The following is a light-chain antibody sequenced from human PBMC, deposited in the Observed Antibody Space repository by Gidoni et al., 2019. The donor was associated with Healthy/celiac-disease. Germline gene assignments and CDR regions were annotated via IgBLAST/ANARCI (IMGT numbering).Light chain of an antibody. CDR2: GNS. Sequence: QSVLTQPPSVSAAPGQRVTISCTGSSSNIGAGYDVHWYQQLPGTAPKLLMYGNSNRPSGVPDRFSGSKSGTSASLAITGLQAEDEADYYCQSYDSSLSGSVVFGGGTKLTVL. CDR3: QSYDSSLSGSVV. CDR1: SSNIGAGYD. V-gene: IGLV1-40*01. J-gene: IGLJ2*01.